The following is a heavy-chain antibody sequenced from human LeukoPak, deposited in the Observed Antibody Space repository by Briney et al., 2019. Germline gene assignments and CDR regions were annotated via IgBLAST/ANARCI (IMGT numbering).Heavy chain of an antibody. D-gene: IGHD3-22*01. J-gene: IGHJ3*02. V-gene: IGHV3-23*01. Sequence: GGSLRLSCAASGFTFSDYAVTWVRQAPGKGPEGVSGISGSGDTTYYTDSVKGRFTISRDNSKNTVDLQMNTLRAEDTAVYYCAKRDNNDYYTGLHVFDIWAKGHWSPSLQ. CDR2: ISGSGDTT. CDR3: AKRDNNDYYTGLHVFDI. CDR1: GFTFSDYA.